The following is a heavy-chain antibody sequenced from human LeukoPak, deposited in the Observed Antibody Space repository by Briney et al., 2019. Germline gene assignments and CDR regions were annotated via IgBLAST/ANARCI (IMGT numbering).Heavy chain of an antibody. CDR2: ISSSSSYI. CDR1: GFTFSSYS. Sequence: GGSLRLSCAASGFTFSSYSMNWVRQAPGKGLEWVSSISSSSSYIYYADSAKGRFTISRDNAKNSLYLQMNSLRAEDTAVYYCARAPLTYGSGSYYIDYWGQGTLVTVSS. V-gene: IGHV3-21*01. D-gene: IGHD3-10*01. J-gene: IGHJ4*02. CDR3: ARAPLTYGSGSYYIDY.